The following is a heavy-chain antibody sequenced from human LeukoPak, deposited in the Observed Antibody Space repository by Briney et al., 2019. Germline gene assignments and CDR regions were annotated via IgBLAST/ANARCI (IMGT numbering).Heavy chain of an antibody. V-gene: IGHV3-15*01. Sequence: GGSLRLSCAASGFTLNNAWMTWVRQAPGTGLEWVGRIKSKNVGGTTDYAAPVKGRFTISRDDSKNTVYLQMNSLKIEGTAVYYCTSHAAFDPGGQGTLVTVSS. CDR1: GFTLNNAW. J-gene: IGHJ5*02. CDR2: IKSKNVGGTT. CDR3: TSHAAFDP.